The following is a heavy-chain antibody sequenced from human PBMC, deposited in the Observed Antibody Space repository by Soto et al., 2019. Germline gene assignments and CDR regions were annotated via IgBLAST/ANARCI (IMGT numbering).Heavy chain of an antibody. CDR3: ARDWGVYSCGSNSYLPPLDC. CDR1: GFTLTTYG. Sequence: EVQLVESGGGLVQPGGSLRLSCAASGFTLTTYGMNWVRQAPGKGLEWVSFINSLDNITYYADSVKGRFTISRDHAKNLLYLQMKRLRDEDTAVYYCARDWGVYSCGSNSYLPPLDCWGQGTLVIVSS. CDR2: INSLDNIT. J-gene: IGHJ4*02. D-gene: IGHD2-21*01. V-gene: IGHV3-48*02.